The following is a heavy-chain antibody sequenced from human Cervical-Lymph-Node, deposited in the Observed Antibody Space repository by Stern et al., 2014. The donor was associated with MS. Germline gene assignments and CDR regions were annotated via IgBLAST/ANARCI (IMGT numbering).Heavy chain of an antibody. CDR1: GYTFTSYD. Sequence: QMQLVQSGAEVKKPGASVKVSCKASGYTFTSYDINWVRQATGQGLEWMGWMNPNSGNTGYAQKFQGRVTLTRNTSISTAYMELSSLRSEDTAVYYVARGRYCSSTSCDTNWFDPWGQEPWSPSPQ. V-gene: IGHV1-8*01. D-gene: IGHD2-2*02. J-gene: IGHJ5*02. CDR2: MNPNSGNT. CDR3: ARGRYCSSTSCDTNWFDP.